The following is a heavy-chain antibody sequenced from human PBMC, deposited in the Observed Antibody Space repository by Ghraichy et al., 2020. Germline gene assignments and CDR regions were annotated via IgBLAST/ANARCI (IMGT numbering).Heavy chain of an antibody. V-gene: IGHV3-49*04. D-gene: IGHD3-10*01. CDR3: TRAATSGSDYYGMDV. CDR2: IRSQTFGGTT. CDR1: GFTFGDYA. Sequence: GGSLRLSCTASGFTFGDYAMNWVRQAPGKGLEWVGFIRSQTFGGTTEYGASVKGRFTISRDDSKSIAYLQMNSLKTEDTAVYYCTRAATSGSDYYGMDVWGQGTTVTVSS. J-gene: IGHJ6*02.